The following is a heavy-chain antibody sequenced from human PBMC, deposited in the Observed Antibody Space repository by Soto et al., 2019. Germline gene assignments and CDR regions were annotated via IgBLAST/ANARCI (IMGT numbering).Heavy chain of an antibody. Sequence: ASGKGDCKASGYTFTSYGISWVRQAPGQGIEWMGWISAYNGNTNYAQKLQGRVTMTTDTSTSTAYMWLRSLRSDDTAVYYCAAGGRPRLRFFPNYGMDVWGQGTRVAVSS. D-gene: IGHD3-3*01. CDR2: ISAYNGNT. J-gene: IGHJ6*02. CDR1: GYTFTSYG. V-gene: IGHV1-18*01. CDR3: AAGGRPRLRFFPNYGMDV.